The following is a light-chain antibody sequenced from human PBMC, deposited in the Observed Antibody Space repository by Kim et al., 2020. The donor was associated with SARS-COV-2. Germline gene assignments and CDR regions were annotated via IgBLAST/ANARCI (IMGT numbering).Light chain of an antibody. CDR1: QSLLHSNGYNY. J-gene: IGKJ4*01. CDR3: MQALQTPFT. Sequence: DIVMTQSPLSLPVTPGDPASISCRSSQSLLHSNGYNYLDWYLQKPGQSPQLLIYLGSNRASGVPDRFSGSGSGTDFTLKISRVVAEDVGVYYCMQALQTPFTFGGGTKVEIK. CDR2: LGS. V-gene: IGKV2-28*01.